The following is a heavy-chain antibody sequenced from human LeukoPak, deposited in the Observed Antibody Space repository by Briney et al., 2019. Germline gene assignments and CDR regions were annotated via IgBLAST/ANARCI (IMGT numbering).Heavy chain of an antibody. CDR1: GFTFSNFW. CDR2: IKRDGSEQ. D-gene: IGHD3-10*01. CDR3: ARVNYGLDI. Sequence: PGGSLRLSCTASGFTFSNFWMGWVRQAPGKGLEWVASIKRDGSEQRYVDSVEGRFTISRDSAKSSLFLRMNSLRVEDTALYYCARVNYGLDIWGQGTPVTVSS. J-gene: IGHJ4*02. V-gene: IGHV3-7*03.